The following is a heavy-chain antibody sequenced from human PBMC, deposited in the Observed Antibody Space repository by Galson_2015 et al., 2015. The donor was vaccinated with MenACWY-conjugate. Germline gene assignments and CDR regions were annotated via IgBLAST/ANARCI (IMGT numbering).Heavy chain of an antibody. J-gene: IGHJ5*02. CDR3: ARVRGGSHNWVDP. Sequence: GLEWLGRTYYRSKWYNDYAVSVKSRITINPDTSKNQFSLHLNSVTPEDTAVYYCARVRGGSHNWVDPWGQGTLVTVSS. CDR2: TYYRSKWYN. D-gene: IGHD2-15*01. V-gene: IGHV6-1*01.